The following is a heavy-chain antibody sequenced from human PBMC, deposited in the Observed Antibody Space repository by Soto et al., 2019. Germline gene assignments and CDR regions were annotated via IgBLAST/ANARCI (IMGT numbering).Heavy chain of an antibody. CDR2: IYYSGST. V-gene: IGHV4-61*01. CDR1: GGSVSSGSYY. CDR3: ARDRVSMDV. J-gene: IGHJ6*02. Sequence: SETLSLTCTVSGGSVSSGSYYWSWIRQPPGKGLEWIGYIYYSGSTNYNPSLKSRVTMTRDTSTSTVYMELSSLRSDDTAVYYCARDRVSMDVWGHGTTVTVSS. D-gene: IGHD3-10*01.